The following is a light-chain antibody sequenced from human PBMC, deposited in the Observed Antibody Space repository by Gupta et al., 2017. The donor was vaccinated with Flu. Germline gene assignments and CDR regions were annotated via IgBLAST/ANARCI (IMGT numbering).Light chain of an antibody. CDR3: SSYTSSSTHLYV. CDR2: EVS. V-gene: IGLV2-14*01. CDR1: SRDVGGSNY. J-gene: IGLJ1*01. Sequence: QSPLTPPASVSWSPAPSITISCTGTSRDVGGSNYVSWYQQHPGKARKLMIYEVSTRPSGVSNRFYGSKSGNTASLTFAGLQAEDEADYSCSSYTSSSTHLYVFGTGTKVTVL.